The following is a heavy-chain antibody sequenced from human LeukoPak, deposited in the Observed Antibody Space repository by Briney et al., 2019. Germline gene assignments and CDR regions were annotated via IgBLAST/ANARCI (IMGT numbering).Heavy chain of an antibody. Sequence: GGSLRLSCAASGFTFSNYLMHWVRHAPGKGLVWVSRINSDESNTNSYADSVKGRFTISRDNAKNTLYLQMNSLRAEDTAVYFCGRGGNGIDIWGQGTTVIVSS. CDR3: GRGGNGIDI. D-gene: IGHD2-8*01. V-gene: IGHV3-74*01. CDR2: INSDESNT. CDR1: GFTFSNYL. J-gene: IGHJ3*02.